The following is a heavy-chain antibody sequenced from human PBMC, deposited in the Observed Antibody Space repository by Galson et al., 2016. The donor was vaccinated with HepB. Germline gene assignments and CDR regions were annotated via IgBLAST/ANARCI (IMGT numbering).Heavy chain of an antibody. CDR1: GGSISSYY. CDR2: IYYSGST. V-gene: IGHV4-39*01. D-gene: IGHD5-12*01. CDR3: ARQTGGYDILGSAYYYGVDV. Sequence: SETLSLTCTVSGGSISSYYWGWIRQPAGKGLEWIGSIYYSGSTYYNPSLKSRVTISLDKSKNQFSLYLYSVTAADTAVYYCARQTGGYDILGSAYYYGVDVWGEGTTVTVSS. J-gene: IGHJ6*04.